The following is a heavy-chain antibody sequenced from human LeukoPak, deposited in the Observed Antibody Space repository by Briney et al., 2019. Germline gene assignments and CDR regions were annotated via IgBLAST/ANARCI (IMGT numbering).Heavy chain of an antibody. J-gene: IGHJ5*02. CDR2: INSDGSST. CDR1: GFIFSNYW. D-gene: IGHD6-13*01. Sequence: GGSLRLSCAASGFIFSNYWMHWVRQAPGKRLVWVSRINSDGSSTSYADSVKGRFTISRDNAKNTLHLQMNSLRAEDTAVYYCARAIADNWFDPWGQGTLVTVSS. CDR3: ARAIADNWFDP. V-gene: IGHV3-74*01.